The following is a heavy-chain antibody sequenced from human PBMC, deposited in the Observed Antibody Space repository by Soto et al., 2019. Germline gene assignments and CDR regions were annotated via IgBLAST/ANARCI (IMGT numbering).Heavy chain of an antibody. Sequence: EVQLLESGGGLVQPGGSLRLSCAASGFTFSSYAMSWVRQAPGKGLEWVSTIIGSGANTYYAYSVKARFTISRDNSKNTLHLQMNSLRAEDTAVYYCAKDDGSLLRFLEWLLAFDCWGQGTLVTVSS. J-gene: IGHJ4*02. CDR2: IIGSGANT. V-gene: IGHV3-23*01. D-gene: IGHD3-3*01. CDR3: AKDDGSLLRFLEWLLAFDC. CDR1: GFTFSSYA.